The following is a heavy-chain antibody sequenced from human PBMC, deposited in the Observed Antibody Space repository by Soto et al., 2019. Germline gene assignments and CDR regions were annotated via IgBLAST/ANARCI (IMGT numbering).Heavy chain of an antibody. V-gene: IGHV3-30-3*01. J-gene: IGHJ6*02. CDR1: GFTFSSYA. D-gene: IGHD3-9*01. CDR3: ARAGGSYYDILTGYRHYCGMDV. CDR2: ISYDGSNK. Sequence: QVQLVESGGGVVQPGRSLRLSCAASGFTFSSYAMHWVRQAPGKGLEWVAVISYDGSNKYYADSVKGRFTISRDNSKNTLYLQMNSLRAEDTAVYYCARAGGSYYDILTGYRHYCGMDVWGQGTTVTVSS.